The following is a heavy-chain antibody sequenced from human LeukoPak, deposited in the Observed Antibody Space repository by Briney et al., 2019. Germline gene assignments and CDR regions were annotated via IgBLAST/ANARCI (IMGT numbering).Heavy chain of an antibody. J-gene: IGHJ4*02. CDR1: GYNFSGHY. CDR3: ASPHLGSAMYYAH. D-gene: IGHD1-26*01. V-gene: IGHV1-2*02. Sequence: ASVKVSCKAYGYNFSGHYMHWVRQAPGQGLEWMGWVKPSDGDTNYAQKFEGRVTMTRDTSISTAYMELSSLRSDDTAVYYCASPHLGSAMYYAHWGQGTLVTVSS. CDR2: VKPSDGDT.